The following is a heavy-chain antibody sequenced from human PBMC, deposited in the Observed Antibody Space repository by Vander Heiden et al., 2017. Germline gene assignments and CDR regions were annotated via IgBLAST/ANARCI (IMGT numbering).Heavy chain of an antibody. CDR1: GFTFRSYA. D-gene: IGHD3-3*01. Sequence: EVQLLASGGGLVQPGGSLRLSCAASGFTFRSYAMSWVRRAPGKGLEWVSAISGSGGSTYYADSVKGRFTISRDNSKNTLYLQMNSLRAEDTAVYYCAKGKRITIFGVVIKPFWFDPWGQGTLVTVSS. CDR2: ISGSGGST. CDR3: AKGKRITIFGVVIKPFWFDP. J-gene: IGHJ5*02. V-gene: IGHV3-23*01.